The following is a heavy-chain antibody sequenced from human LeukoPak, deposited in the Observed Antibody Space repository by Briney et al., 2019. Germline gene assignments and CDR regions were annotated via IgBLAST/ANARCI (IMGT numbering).Heavy chain of an antibody. J-gene: IGHJ4*02. CDR1: GFTFSSYE. CDR2: ISSSGSAI. Sequence: PEGSLRLSCAASGFTFSSYEMNWVRQAPGKGLEWVSYISSSGSAIYYADSVKGRFTISRDNAKNSLYLQMNSLRAEDTAVYYCARITVVITYFDYWGQGTLVTVSS. CDR3: ARITVVITYFDY. D-gene: IGHD3-22*01. V-gene: IGHV3-48*03.